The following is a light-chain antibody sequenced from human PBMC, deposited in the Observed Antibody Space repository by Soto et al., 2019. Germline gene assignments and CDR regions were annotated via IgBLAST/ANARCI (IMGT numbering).Light chain of an antibody. CDR2: KAS. J-gene: IGKJ2*01. CDR1: QSIGNW. Sequence: DIQMTQSPSTLSASVGDRVTITCRASQSIGNWLAWYQQEPGKAPKLLIQKASSLESGVPSRFSGSGSGTEFTLTISSLQPDDFATYYCQQYTSFPYTFGQGTKVDIK. V-gene: IGKV1-5*03. CDR3: QQYTSFPYT.